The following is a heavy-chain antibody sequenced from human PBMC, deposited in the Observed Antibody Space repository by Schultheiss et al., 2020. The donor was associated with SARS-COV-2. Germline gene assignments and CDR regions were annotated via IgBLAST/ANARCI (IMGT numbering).Heavy chain of an antibody. CDR2: MNPNSGNT. Sequence: ASVKVSCKASGYTFTSYDINCVRQATGQGLEWMGWMNPNSGNTGYAQKFQGRVTMTRNTSISTAYMELSSLRSEDTAVYYCAGYSSGWYGTGDYWGQGTLVTVSS. V-gene: IGHV1-8*01. D-gene: IGHD6-19*01. CDR3: AGYSSGWYGTGDY. CDR1: GYTFTSYD. J-gene: IGHJ4*02.